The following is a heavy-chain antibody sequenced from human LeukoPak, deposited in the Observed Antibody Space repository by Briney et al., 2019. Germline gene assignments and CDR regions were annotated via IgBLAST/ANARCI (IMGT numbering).Heavy chain of an antibody. Sequence: TSETLSLTCTISSGSISSYYWSWIRQPAGKGLEWIGRFYISGSTNYNPSLKSRVTMSVDTSKNQFSLKLNSVTAADTAVYYCAGHGGGSLDYWGQGTLVTVSS. CDR3: AGHGGGSLDY. J-gene: IGHJ4*02. CDR1: SGSISSYY. V-gene: IGHV4-4*07. CDR2: FYISGST. D-gene: IGHD3-16*01.